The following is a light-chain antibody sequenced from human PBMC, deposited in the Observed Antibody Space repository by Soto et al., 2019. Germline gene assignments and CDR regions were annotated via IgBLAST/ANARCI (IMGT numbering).Light chain of an antibody. J-gene: IGKJ3*01. CDR1: QSVRSY. V-gene: IGKV3-11*01. Sequence: EIVLTQSPATLSLSPGERATLSCRASQSVRSYLAWYQQKPGQAPRLLIYDASNRATGIPARFSGSGSGTDFTLTISSLAPEDFAVYYCQQRSNWNPRFTFGPGTKVDIK. CDR2: DAS. CDR3: QQRSNWNPRFT.